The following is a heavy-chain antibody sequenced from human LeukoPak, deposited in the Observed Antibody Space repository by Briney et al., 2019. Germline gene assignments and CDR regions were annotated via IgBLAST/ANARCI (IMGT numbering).Heavy chain of an antibody. D-gene: IGHD2-15*01. CDR3: ARGAARDIVVVVAATPGYYFDY. CDR1: GFTFSSYR. V-gene: IGHV3-48*02. J-gene: IGHJ4*02. Sequence: GGSLRLSCAASGFTFSSYRMNWVRQAPGKGLEWVSYISSSSSTIYYADSVKGRFTISRDNAKNSLYLQMNSLRDEDTAVYYCARGAARDIVVVVAATPGYYFDYWGQGTLVTVSS. CDR2: ISSSSSTI.